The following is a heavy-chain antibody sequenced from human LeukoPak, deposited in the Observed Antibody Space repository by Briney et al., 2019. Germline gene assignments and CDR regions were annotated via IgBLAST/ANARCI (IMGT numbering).Heavy chain of an antibody. CDR1: GGTFSSYA. CDR3: ARDSCSGGGCHYWYFDL. Sequence: SVKVSCKASGGTFSSYAISWVRQAPGQGLEWMGGIIPIFGTTNYAQKFQDRVTITADKSTSTAYMELSSLRSEDTAVYYCARDSCSGGGCHYWYFDLWGRGTLVTVSS. D-gene: IGHD2-15*01. CDR2: IIPIFGTT. V-gene: IGHV1-69*06. J-gene: IGHJ2*01.